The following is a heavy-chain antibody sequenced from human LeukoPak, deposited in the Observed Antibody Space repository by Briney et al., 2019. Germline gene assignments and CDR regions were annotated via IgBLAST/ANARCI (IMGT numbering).Heavy chain of an antibody. CDR2: FDGNGPNT. D-gene: IGHD2-8*02. J-gene: IGHJ4*02. Sequence: GGSLRLSCAASGFTFSSFAMTWVRQAPGKGLGWVSGFDGNGPNTYYADSVKGRWTISRDNSRNTLYLEMNSLRPEDTAIYYCAKPRTTGLGWAQFDYWGQGSLVTVSS. V-gene: IGHV3-23*01. CDR1: GFTFSSFA. CDR3: AKPRTTGLGWAQFDY.